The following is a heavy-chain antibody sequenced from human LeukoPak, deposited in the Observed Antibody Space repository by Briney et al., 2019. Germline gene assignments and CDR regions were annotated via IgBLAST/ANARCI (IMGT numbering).Heavy chain of an antibody. V-gene: IGHV3-66*01. CDR1: GFSVSSNY. Sequence: GGSLRLSCAASGFSVSSNYMSWVRQAPGKGLEWVSLIYSGDRTYYADSVKGGFTISRDNSKNTLYLQMNSLRADDTAVYYCARATSSYGDGGIFDYWGQGTLVTVSS. D-gene: IGHD4-17*01. J-gene: IGHJ4*02. CDR2: IYSGDRT. CDR3: ARATSSYGDGGIFDY.